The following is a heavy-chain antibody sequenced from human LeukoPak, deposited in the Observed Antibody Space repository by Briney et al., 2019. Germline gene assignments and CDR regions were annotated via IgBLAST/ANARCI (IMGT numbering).Heavy chain of an antibody. Sequence: SVKVSCKASGGTFSSYAISWVRHAPGQGLEWMGGIIPIFGTANYAQKFQGRVTITADKSTSTAYMELSSLRSEDTAVYYCARDQNYPYNWFDPWGQGTLVIVSS. D-gene: IGHD1-7*01. CDR3: ARDQNYPYNWFDP. V-gene: IGHV1-69*06. J-gene: IGHJ5*02. CDR1: GGTFSSYA. CDR2: IIPIFGTA.